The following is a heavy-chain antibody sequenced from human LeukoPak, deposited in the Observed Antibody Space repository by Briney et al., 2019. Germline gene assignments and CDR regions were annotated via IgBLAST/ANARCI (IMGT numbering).Heavy chain of an antibody. V-gene: IGHV4-34*01. D-gene: IGHD6-6*01. CDR1: GGSFSCYY. CDR2: INHSGST. Sequence: SETLSLTCAVYGGSFSCYYWSWIRQPPGRGLEWIGEINHSGSTNYNPSLKSRVTISVDTSENQFSLKLSSVTAADTAVYYCARCRKSSSSLGVAYYYYMDVWGKGTTVTVSS. CDR3: ARCRKSSSSLGVAYYYYMDV. J-gene: IGHJ6*03.